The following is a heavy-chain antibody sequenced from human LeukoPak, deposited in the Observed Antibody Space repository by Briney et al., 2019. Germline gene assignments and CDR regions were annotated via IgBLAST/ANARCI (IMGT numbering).Heavy chain of an antibody. V-gene: IGHV1-2*02. CDR1: GYTFTGYY. CDR2: ISPNSGGT. J-gene: IGHJ3*02. Sequence: ASVKVSCKASGYTFTGYYMNWVRQAPGQGLEWMGWISPNSGGTNYAQKFQGRVTMTRDTSISTAYMELSRLRSDDTAVYYCARVYRPYYGSGRYTIGAFDIWGQGTMVTVSS. CDR3: ARVYRPYYGSGRYTIGAFDI. D-gene: IGHD3-10*01.